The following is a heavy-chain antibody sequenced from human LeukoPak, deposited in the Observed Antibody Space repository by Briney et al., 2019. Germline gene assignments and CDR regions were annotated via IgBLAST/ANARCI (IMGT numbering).Heavy chain of an antibody. CDR3: ARGDDYGDYWGLY. Sequence: ASVKVSCKASGYTFTKYGITWVRQAPGQGLEWMGWISTYNGNTNYAQKLQGRVTMTTDTSTSTAYMELRSLISDDTAVYYCARGDDYGDYWGLYWGRGTLVTVSS. CDR1: GYTFTKYG. CDR2: ISTYNGNT. V-gene: IGHV1-18*01. J-gene: IGHJ4*02. D-gene: IGHD4-17*01.